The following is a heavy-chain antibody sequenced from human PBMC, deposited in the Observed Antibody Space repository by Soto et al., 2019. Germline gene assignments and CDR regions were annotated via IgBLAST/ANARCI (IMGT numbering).Heavy chain of an antibody. CDR3: ARDQAILNYDILTGYLYGMDV. J-gene: IGHJ6*02. V-gene: IGHV1-46*01. Sequence: ASVKVSCKASGYTFTSYYMHWVRQAPGQGLEWMGIINPSGGSTSYAQKFQGRVTMTRDTSTSTAYMELSSLRSEDTAVYYCARDQAILNYDILTGYLYGMDVWGQGTTVTVSS. D-gene: IGHD3-9*01. CDR1: GYTFTSYY. CDR2: INPSGGST.